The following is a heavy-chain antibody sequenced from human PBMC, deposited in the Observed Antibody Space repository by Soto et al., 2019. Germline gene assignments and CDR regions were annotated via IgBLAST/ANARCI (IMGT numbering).Heavy chain of an antibody. V-gene: IGHV3-15*07. CDR3: TTDSYSTMIIVRFDH. D-gene: IGHD6-13*01. CDR1: GFSFSNAW. J-gene: IGHJ4*01. Sequence: GGSLRLSCAASGFSFSNAWINWVRQAPGKGLEWVGRIKSKADGGTTYFDAAVKGRFVISRGDSNAMVYMDMNSLKTEDICFFYFTTDSYSTMIIVRFDHWGHGTLVTVSS. CDR2: IKSKADGGTT.